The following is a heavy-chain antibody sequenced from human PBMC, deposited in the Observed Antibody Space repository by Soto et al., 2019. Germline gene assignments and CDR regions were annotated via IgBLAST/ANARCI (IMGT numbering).Heavy chain of an antibody. V-gene: IGHV3-23*01. CDR3: ATDRMDHYSVWDPFDL. J-gene: IGHJ3*01. CDR2: IGWGDDKP. Sequence: GGSLRLSGAASGFAFNIFAMSWVRQAPGQGQEFVSSIGWGDDKPYYAHSRQGQFTTSRQNSKHTVSLHRDTLTAEDTAMYYRATDRMDHYSVWDPFDLWGRGTMVTVSS. CDR1: GFAFNIFA. D-gene: IGHD1-26*01.